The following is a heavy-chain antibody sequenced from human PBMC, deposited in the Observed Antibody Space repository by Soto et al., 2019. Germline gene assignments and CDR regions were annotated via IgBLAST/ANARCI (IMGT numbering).Heavy chain of an antibody. V-gene: IGHV1-18*01. CDR3: ARAGYSSGWYEGLVDY. J-gene: IGHJ4*02. D-gene: IGHD6-19*01. CDR1: GYTFTSYG. CDR2: ISAYNGNT. Sequence: ASVKVSCKASGYTFTSYGISWVRQAPGQGLEWMGWISAYNGNTNYAQKLQGRVTMTTDTSTSTAYMELRSLRSDDTAVYYCARAGYSSGWYEGLVDYWGQGTLVTVSS.